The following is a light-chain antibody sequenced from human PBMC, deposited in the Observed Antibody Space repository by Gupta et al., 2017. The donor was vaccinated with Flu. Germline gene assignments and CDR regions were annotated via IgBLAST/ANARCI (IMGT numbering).Light chain of an antibody. CDR3: QQRRRWHGIS. J-gene: IGKJ5*01. CDR2: DAS. V-gene: IGKV3-11*01. CDR1: QSGSSL. Sequence: EKAASACRASQSGSSLIGRYQHKPGQAPRLVIYDASLRATGIPARFSGRGSGTDFTLNINHLVPEDLAVYYCQQRRRWHGISFGQGTRVEIK.